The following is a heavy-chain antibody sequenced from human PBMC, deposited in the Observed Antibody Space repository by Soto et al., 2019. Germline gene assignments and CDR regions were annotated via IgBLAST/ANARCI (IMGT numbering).Heavy chain of an antibody. CDR2: IYPGDSDT. V-gene: IGHV5-51*01. D-gene: IGHD3-22*01. Sequence: SGESLKISCKGSGYSFTSYWIGWVRQMPGKGLEWMGIIYPGDSDTRYSPSFQGQVTISADKSISTAYLQWSSLKASDTAMYYCARHPRYYYDSSGSYDYGMDVWGQGTTVTVSS. J-gene: IGHJ6*02. CDR1: GYSFTSYW. CDR3: ARHPRYYYDSSGSYDYGMDV.